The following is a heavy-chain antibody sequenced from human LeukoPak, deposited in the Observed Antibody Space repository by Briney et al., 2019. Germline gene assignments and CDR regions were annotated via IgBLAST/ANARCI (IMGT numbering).Heavy chain of an antibody. CDR1: GGTFSSYA. CDR2: IIPIFDTA. V-gene: IGHV1-69*05. J-gene: IGHJ4*02. Sequence: SVKVSCKASGGTFSSYAISWVRQAPGQGLEWMGRIIPIFDTANYAQKFQGRVTITTDESTSTAYMELSSLRSEDTAVYYCARVYYDSSGYYHHFDYWGQGTLVTVSS. CDR3: ARVYYDSSGYYHHFDY. D-gene: IGHD3-22*01.